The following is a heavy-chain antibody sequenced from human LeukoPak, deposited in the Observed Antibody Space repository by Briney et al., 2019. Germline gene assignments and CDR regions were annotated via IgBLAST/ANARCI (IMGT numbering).Heavy chain of an antibody. Sequence: SETLSLTCTVSVGSISSYYWTWIRQPPGKGLEWIGYIYYSGSTNYNPSLRSRVSILVDTSKNQFSLKLSSVTATDTAVYYCARYPFDGYNYYFDYWGQGTLVTVSS. CDR1: VGSISSYY. V-gene: IGHV4-59*01. CDR3: ARYPFDGYNYYFDY. D-gene: IGHD5-24*01. J-gene: IGHJ4*02. CDR2: IYYSGST.